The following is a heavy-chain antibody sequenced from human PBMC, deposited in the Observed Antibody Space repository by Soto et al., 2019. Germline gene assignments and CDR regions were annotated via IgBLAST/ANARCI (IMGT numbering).Heavy chain of an antibody. J-gene: IGHJ4*02. V-gene: IGHV3-74*01. CDR3: ARVASDFGGNDY. D-gene: IGHD3-16*01. Sequence: GGSLRLSCAASGFTFSSYWMHWVRQAPGKGLVWVSRINSAGSSTIYADSVKGRFTISRDNSKNTLYLQMNSLRAEDTAVYYCARVASDFGGNDYWGQGTLVTVSS. CDR2: INSAGSST. CDR1: GFTFSSYW.